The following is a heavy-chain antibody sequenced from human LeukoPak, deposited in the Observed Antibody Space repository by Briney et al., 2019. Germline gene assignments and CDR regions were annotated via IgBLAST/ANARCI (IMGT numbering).Heavy chain of an antibody. J-gene: IGHJ6*03. CDR1: GGSISSSSYY. V-gene: IGHV4-39*07. CDR2: IYYSGST. CDR3: ARVLSIAARSYYYYMDV. D-gene: IGHD6-6*01. Sequence: PSETLSLTCTVSGGSISSSSYYWGWIRQPPGKGLEWIGSIYYSGSTYYNPSLKSRVTISVDTSKNQFSLKLSSVTAADTAVYYRARVLSIAARSYYYYMDVWGKGTTVTVSS.